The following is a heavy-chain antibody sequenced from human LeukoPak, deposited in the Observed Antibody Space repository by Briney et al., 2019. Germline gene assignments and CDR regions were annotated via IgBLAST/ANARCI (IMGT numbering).Heavy chain of an antibody. D-gene: IGHD3-10*01. CDR1: GYTFTSYD. Sequence: ASVKVSCKASGYTFTSYDINWVRQATGQGLEWMGWMNPNSGNTGYAQKFQGRVTITRNTSISTAYMELSSLRSEDTAVYYCARTSLRITMVRGAGLGYWGQGTLVTVSS. V-gene: IGHV1-8*03. CDR3: ARTSLRITMVRGAGLGY. CDR2: MNPNSGNT. J-gene: IGHJ4*02.